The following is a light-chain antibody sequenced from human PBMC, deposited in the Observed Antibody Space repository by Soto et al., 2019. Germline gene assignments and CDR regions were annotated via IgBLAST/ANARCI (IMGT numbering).Light chain of an antibody. V-gene: IGKV3-11*01. CDR1: QYITIY. CDR2: DAS. J-gene: IGKJ5*01. Sequence: EIGLTQSPATLSLSPGERATLSCRASQYITIYLAWYQQKPGQAPRLLIYDASNRATGIPARFSGSGSGTDVTLTISSLEPDDFAVYYCQQRADWPITFGQGTRLEIK. CDR3: QQRADWPIT.